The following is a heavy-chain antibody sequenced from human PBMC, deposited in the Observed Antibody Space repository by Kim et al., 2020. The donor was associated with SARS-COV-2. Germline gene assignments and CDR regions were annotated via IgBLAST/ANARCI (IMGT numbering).Heavy chain of an antibody. CDR3: ARDGGKRITIFGVVIPYWDVDL. Sequence: GGSLRLSCAASGFTFSSYGMHWVRQAPGKGLEWVAVIWYDGSNKYYADSVKGRFTISRDNSKNTLYLQMNSLRAEDTAVYYCARDGGKRITIFGVVIPYWDVDLWGRGTLVTVSS. CDR1: GFTFSSYG. D-gene: IGHD3-3*01. CDR2: IWYDGSNK. V-gene: IGHV3-33*08. J-gene: IGHJ2*01.